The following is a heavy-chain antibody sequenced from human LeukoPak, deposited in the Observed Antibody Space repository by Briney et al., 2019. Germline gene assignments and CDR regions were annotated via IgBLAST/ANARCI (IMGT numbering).Heavy chain of an antibody. CDR1: DGSINSYS. CDR3: ARGPLCRGGGCYRYFYFDL. J-gene: IGHJ2*01. Sequence: SETLSLTCTVSDGSINSYSWNWIRQSARKGLEWIGRIDTSDSTDYNPSLKSRVIMSVDTSKNQFSLRLTSVTAADTAMYYCARGPLCRGGGCYRYFYFDLWGRGTLVTVSS. V-gene: IGHV4-4*07. D-gene: IGHD2-15*01. CDR2: IDTSDST.